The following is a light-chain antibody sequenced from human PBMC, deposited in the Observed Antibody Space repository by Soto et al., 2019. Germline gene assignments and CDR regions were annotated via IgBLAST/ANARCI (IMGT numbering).Light chain of an antibody. Sequence: EIVLTQSPGTLSLSPGERATLSCRASQRVSSSYLAWYQQKPGQAPRLLIYGASSGATGIPDRFSGSGSGTDFTLTISRLEPEDFAVYYCQQYGSSPWTFGQGTKVDIK. CDR2: GAS. V-gene: IGKV3-20*01. CDR3: QQYGSSPWT. CDR1: QRVSSSY. J-gene: IGKJ1*01.